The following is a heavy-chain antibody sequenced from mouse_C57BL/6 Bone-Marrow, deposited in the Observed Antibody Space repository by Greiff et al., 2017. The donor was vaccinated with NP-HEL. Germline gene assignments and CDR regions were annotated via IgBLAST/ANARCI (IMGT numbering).Heavy chain of an antibody. CDR3: ARGEGTAQATKFAY. J-gene: IGHJ3*01. CDR2: INPNNGGT. V-gene: IGHV1-26*01. CDR1: GFTFTDYY. Sequence: VQLQQSGPELVKPGASVKISCKASGFTFTDYYMNWVKQSHGKSLEWIGDINPNNGGTSYNQKFKGKATLTVDKSSSTAYMELRSLTSEDSAVYYCARGEGTAQATKFAYWGQGTLVTVSA. D-gene: IGHD3-2*02.